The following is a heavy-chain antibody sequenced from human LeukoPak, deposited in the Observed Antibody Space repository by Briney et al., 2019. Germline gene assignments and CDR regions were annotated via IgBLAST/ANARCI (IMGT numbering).Heavy chain of an antibody. J-gene: IGHJ3*02. CDR1: GYTFTGYY. Sequence: ASVKVSCKASGYTFTGYYMHWVRQAPGQGLEWMGWINPYSGGTNYTQKFQGRVTMTRDTSISTAYMELSRLTSVDTAVYYCAALSRDDAFDIWGQGTMVTVSS. V-gene: IGHV1-2*02. CDR2: INPYSGGT. CDR3: AALSRDDAFDI.